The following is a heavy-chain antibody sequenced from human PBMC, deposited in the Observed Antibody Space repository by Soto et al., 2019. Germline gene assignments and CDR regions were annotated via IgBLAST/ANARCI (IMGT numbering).Heavy chain of an antibody. CDR2: IWYDGTNK. CDR1: GFSFTSYG. Sequence: PGGSLRLSCAASGFSFTSYGMHWVRQAPGKGLEWVAVIWYDGTNKYYADSVKGRFTISRDNSKSTLYLQMNSLRAEDTAVYYCARDYDSSGYYPQTYYFEYWGQGTLVTVSS. V-gene: IGHV3-33*01. J-gene: IGHJ4*02. CDR3: ARDYDSSGYYPQTYYFEY. D-gene: IGHD3-22*01.